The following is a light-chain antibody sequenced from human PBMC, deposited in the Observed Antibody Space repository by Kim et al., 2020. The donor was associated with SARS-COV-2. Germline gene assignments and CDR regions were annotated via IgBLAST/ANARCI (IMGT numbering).Light chain of an antibody. V-gene: IGLV2-11*01. Sequence: QSALTQPRSVSGSPGQSVTISCTGTSSDVGGYNYVFWYQQHPGKAPELMIYDVSKRPSGVSDRFSGSKSGNTASLTISGLQAEDEADYYCCSYAGSYTWVFGGGTQLTVL. CDR1: SSDVGGYNY. J-gene: IGLJ3*02. CDR3: CSYAGSYTWV. CDR2: DVS.